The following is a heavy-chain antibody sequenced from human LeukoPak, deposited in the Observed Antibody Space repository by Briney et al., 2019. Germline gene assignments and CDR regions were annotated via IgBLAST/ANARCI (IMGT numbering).Heavy chain of an antibody. J-gene: IGHJ6*02. CDR3: ARDSLAGAPRGQFRRYDGMDV. V-gene: IGHV3-48*02. D-gene: IGHD2-21*01. CDR2: TT. Sequence: TTFYAKSAKGRFTISRDNAQQSLSLQMYSLRDEDTAVYYCARDSLAGAPRGQFRRYDGMDVWGQGTTVTVAS.